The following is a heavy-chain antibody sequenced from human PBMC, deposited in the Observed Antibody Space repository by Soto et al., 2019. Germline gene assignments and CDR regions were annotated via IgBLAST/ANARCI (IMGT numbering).Heavy chain of an antibody. J-gene: IGHJ5*02. CDR1: GGSFSGYY. CDR3: ARRSAAGP. Sequence: QVQLQQWGAGLLKPSETLSLTCAVYGGSFSGYYWSWIRQPPGKGLEWIGEINHSGSTNYNPSLKSRATISVDTSKNQLSLKLSAVTAADTAVYYCARRSAAGPWGQGTLVTVSS. D-gene: IGHD6-25*01. CDR2: INHSGST. V-gene: IGHV4-34*01.